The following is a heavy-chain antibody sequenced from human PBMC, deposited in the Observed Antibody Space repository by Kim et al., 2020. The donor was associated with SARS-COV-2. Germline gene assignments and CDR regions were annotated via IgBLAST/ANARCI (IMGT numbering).Heavy chain of an antibody. V-gene: IGHV1-2*02. CDR2: INPNSGGT. CDR3: ARGGYYGSGSYKNWFDP. J-gene: IGHJ5*02. CDR1: GYTFTGYY. Sequence: ASLKVSCKASGYTFTGYYMHWVRQAPGQGLEWMGWINPNSGGTNYAQKFQGRVTMTRDTSISTAYMELSRLRSDDTAVYYCARGGYYGSGSYKNWFDPWGQGTLVTVSS. D-gene: IGHD3-10*01.